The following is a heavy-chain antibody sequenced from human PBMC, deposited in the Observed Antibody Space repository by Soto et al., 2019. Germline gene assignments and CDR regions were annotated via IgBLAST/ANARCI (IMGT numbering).Heavy chain of an antibody. J-gene: IGHJ5*02. CDR2: ITPLFGTA. CDR3: ARASYIGSFGAAGS. D-gene: IGHD1-26*01. V-gene: IGHV1-69*06. Sequence: QVQLVQSGAEVKKPGSSVKVSCKASGGTFSNNAVSWVRQAPGQGLEWMGGITPLFGTATYAQKFQGRVTITVDKSINTAYMELSSLTSEDTAIYYCARASYIGSFGAAGSWGQGTLVSVSS. CDR1: GGTFSNNA.